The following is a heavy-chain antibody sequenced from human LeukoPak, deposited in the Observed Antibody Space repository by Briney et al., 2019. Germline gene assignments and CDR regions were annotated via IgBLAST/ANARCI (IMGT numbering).Heavy chain of an antibody. D-gene: IGHD4-17*01. CDR1: GGSISIYY. Sequence: SETLSLTCTVSGGSISIYYWSWLRQPPGKGLEWIGYIYFSGTTNINPSLKSRVTISVDMSKNQFSLKLSSVTAADTAVYYCAREDPQTTVPEGLDVWGQGTTVTVSS. J-gene: IGHJ6*02. V-gene: IGHV4-59*01. CDR3: AREDPQTTVPEGLDV. CDR2: IYFSGTT.